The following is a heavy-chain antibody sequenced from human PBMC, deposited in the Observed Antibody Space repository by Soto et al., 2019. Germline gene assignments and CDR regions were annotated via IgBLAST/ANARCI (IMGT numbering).Heavy chain of an antibody. D-gene: IGHD3-3*02. CDR2: MNPNSGNT. Sequence: ASVKVSCKASGYTFTSYDINWVRQATGKGLEWMGWMNPNSGNTGYAQKFQGRVTMTRNTSISTAYMELSSLRSEDTAVYYCARGGSTFLEWLRDAFDIWGQGTMVTVSS. V-gene: IGHV1-8*01. CDR1: GYTFTSYD. CDR3: ARGGSTFLEWLRDAFDI. J-gene: IGHJ3*02.